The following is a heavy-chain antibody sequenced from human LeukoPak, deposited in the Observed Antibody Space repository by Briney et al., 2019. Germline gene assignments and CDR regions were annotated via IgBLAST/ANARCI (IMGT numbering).Heavy chain of an antibody. D-gene: IGHD3-16*01. CDR1: GFPFSSYG. CDR2: IWYDGSNK. CDR3: ARAMGPFDY. V-gene: IGHV3-33*01. J-gene: IGHJ4*02. Sequence: PGGSLRLSCVASGFPFSSYGMHWVRQAPGRGLEWVAVIWYDGSNKYYADSMKGRFTISRDNSKNTLYLQMNNLRAEDTGVYYCARAMGPFDYWGQGTLVTVSS.